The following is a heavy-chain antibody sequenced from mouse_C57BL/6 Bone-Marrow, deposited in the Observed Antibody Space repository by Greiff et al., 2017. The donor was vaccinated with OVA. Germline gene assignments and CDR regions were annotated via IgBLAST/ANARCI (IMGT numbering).Heavy chain of an antibody. CDR3: ARVGGAMDY. CDR2: IYPGGGYT. D-gene: IGHD1-1*01. V-gene: IGHV1-63*01. CDR1: GFNIKDDY. J-gene: IGHJ4*01. Sequence: QVQLQQSGAELVRPGASVKLSCTASGFNIKDDYMHWVKQRPGHGLEWIGDIYPGGGYTNYNEKFKGKATLTADKSSSTAYMQFSSLTSEDSAIYYCARVGGAMDYWGQGTSVTVSS.